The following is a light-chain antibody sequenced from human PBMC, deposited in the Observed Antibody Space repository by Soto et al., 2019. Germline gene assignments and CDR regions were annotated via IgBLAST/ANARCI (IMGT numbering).Light chain of an antibody. Sequence: EIVLTQSPGTLSLSPGERATLSCRASQSVSSSYLAWYQQNPGQAPRLLISDASRRVPGIPDRFSGSGSGTDFTLTISRLEPGDSAVYYCQQYGSSRWTFGQGTKVDIK. CDR2: DAS. CDR3: QQYGSSRWT. V-gene: IGKV3-20*01. CDR1: QSVSSSY. J-gene: IGKJ1*01.